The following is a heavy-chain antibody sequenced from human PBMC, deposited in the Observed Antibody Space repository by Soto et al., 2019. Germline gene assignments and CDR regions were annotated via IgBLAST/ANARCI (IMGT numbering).Heavy chain of an antibody. V-gene: IGHV4-39*03. Sequence: SETLSLTCTVSGGSISSGTYYWDWIRQPPGKGLEWIGAMYYTGNKNYNPSLESRVTMSVDTSKNQFSLKLSSVTPTDTAVYYCTTDKNWGQGTLVTVSS. D-gene: IGHD2-2*01. CDR1: GGSISSGTYY. CDR2: MYYTGNK. CDR3: TTDKN. J-gene: IGHJ4*02.